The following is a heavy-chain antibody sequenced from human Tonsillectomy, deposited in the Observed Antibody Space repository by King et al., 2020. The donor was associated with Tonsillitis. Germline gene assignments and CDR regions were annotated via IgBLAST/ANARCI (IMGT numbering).Heavy chain of an antibody. J-gene: IGHJ4*02. D-gene: IGHD3-16*01. CDR3: ATDLLEAVXAYIFAY. Sequence: QLVQSGAEVKKPGASVKVSCKTSGYIFTDFYIHWVRQAPGQGLEWMGWINPNSGGTNYAQKFQGRVTMTRDTSITTAYMELSSLSSDDTAVYYCATDLLEAVXAYIFAYWAQGTLVTVSS. V-gene: IGHV1-2*02. CDR2: INPNSGGT. CDR1: GYIFTDFY.